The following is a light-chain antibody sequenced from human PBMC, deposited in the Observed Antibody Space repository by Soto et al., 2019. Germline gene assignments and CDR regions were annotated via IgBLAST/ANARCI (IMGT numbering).Light chain of an antibody. V-gene: IGKV1-5*03. CDR1: QRISSW. CDR3: QQYNSYSPGYT. CDR2: KAS. Sequence: DIQMTQSPSTLSASVGDRVTITCRASQRISSWLAWYQQNPGKAPKLLIYKASSLESGVPSRFSGSGSGTEFTLTISSLQPDDFAPYYCQQYNSYSPGYTFGQGNKLEIK. J-gene: IGKJ2*01.